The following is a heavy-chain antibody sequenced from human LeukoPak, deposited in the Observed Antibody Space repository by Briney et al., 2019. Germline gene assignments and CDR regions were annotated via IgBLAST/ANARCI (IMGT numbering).Heavy chain of an antibody. Sequence: GESLKIFCEGSGYNFTIYRIAWVRQMPAKGLECMGIISPGDSAPTYSPSFRGQVTISVDKSINTAYLQWSSLKASDTAMYFCATRVYSYDVSGPRAFDIWGQGSMVTVSS. CDR3: ATRVYSYDVSGPRAFDI. J-gene: IGHJ3*02. D-gene: IGHD3-22*01. CDR2: ISPGDSAP. CDR1: GYNFTIYR. V-gene: IGHV5-51*01.